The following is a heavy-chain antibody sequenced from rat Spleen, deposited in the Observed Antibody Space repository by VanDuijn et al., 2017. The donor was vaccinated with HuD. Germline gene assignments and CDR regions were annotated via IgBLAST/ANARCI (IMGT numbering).Heavy chain of an antibody. D-gene: IGHD1-10*01. V-gene: IGHV5-27*01. CDR3: ATDNYWFAC. CDR2: ISTGGGTT. J-gene: IGHJ3*01. Sequence: EVQLVESGGGLVQPGRSLTLSCAASGFTFSDYDMAWVRQAPTQGLEWVASISTGGGTTYYRDSVKVRFTISRDNAKSTLYLQVDSLGSEDTATYYCATDNYWFACWGHGTLVTVSS. CDR1: GFTFSDYD.